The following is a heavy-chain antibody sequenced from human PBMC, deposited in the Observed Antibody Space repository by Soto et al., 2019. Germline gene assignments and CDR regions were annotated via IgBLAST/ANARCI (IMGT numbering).Heavy chain of an antibody. CDR3: ARDGSSSGWPRRGPHGMDV. D-gene: IGHD6-19*01. J-gene: IGHJ6*02. CDR1: GYTFTSYG. Sequence: GASVKVSCKASGYTFTSYGISWVRQAPGQGLEWMGWISAYNGNTNYAQKLQGRVTMTTDTSTSTAYMELRSLRSDDTAVYYCARDGSSSGWPRRGPHGMDVWGQGTTVTVSS. V-gene: IGHV1-18*01. CDR2: ISAYNGNT.